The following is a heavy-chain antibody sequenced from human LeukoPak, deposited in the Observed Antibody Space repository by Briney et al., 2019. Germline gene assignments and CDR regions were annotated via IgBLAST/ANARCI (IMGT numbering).Heavy chain of an antibody. D-gene: IGHD6-13*01. CDR2: IIPIFGTA. J-gene: IGHJ3*02. V-gene: IGHV1-69*05. CDR1: GGTFSSYA. Sequence: SVKVSCKASGGTFSSYAISWVRQAPGQGLEWMERIIPIFGTANYAQKFQGRVTITTDESTSTAYMELSSLRSEDTAVYYCAVYSSSSRAFDIWGQGTMVTVSS. CDR3: AVYSSSSRAFDI.